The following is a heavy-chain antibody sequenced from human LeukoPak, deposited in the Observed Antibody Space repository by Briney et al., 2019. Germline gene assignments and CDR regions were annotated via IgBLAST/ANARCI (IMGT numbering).Heavy chain of an antibody. CDR2: INHSGST. CDR1: SGSFSGYY. D-gene: IGHD3-10*01. J-gene: IGHJ4*02. V-gene: IGHV4-34*01. CDR3: AGVGITMVRGVKRLPFDY. Sequence: SETLSLTCAVYSGSFSGYYWSWIRQPPGKGLEWIGEINHSGSTNYNPSLKSRVTISVDTSKNQFSLKLSSVTAADTAVYYCAGVGITMVRGVKRLPFDYWGQGTLVTVSS.